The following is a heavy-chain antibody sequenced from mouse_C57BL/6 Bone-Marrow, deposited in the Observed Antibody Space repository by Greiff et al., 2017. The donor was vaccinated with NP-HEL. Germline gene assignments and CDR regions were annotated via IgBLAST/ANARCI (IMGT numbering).Heavy chain of an antibody. CDR1: GFSINSDCY. CDR2: TFYSGIT. V-gene: IGHV3-3*01. CDR3: ARDRWDYGSSDWYFDV. Sequence: EVKLVESGPSLVRPSQTLSLTCTVTGFSINSDCYWIWIRQFPGNKLEYIGYTFYSGITYYNPSLESRTYITRDTSKNQFSLKLSSVTTEDTATYYCARDRWDYGSSDWYFDVWGTGTTVTVSS. D-gene: IGHD1-1*01. J-gene: IGHJ1*03.